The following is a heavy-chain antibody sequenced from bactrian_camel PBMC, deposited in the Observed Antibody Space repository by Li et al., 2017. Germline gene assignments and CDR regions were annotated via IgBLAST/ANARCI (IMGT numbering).Heavy chain of an antibody. D-gene: IGHD2*01. V-gene: IGHV3S57*01. CDR2: HRPAGTT. Sequence: HVQLVESGGGSVQAGGSLRLSCAASGGTGSTSCLAWFRQAPGKTREGVAAHRPAGTTIYADSVKGRFTISKDNAKNTLYLQMNSLKPEDTAVYYCAADLGWCGSRPLQREFRNWGQGTQVTVS. CDR1: GGTGSTSC. CDR3: AADLGWCGSRPLQREFRN. J-gene: IGHJ4*01.